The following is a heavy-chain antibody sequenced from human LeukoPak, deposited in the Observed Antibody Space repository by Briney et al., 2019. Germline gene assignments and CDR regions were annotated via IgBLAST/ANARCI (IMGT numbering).Heavy chain of an antibody. Sequence: PGGSLRLSCAASGFTFSSYAITWVRQAPGKGLEWVSVISGSGGSTYYADSVKGRFTISRDNSKNTLYLQMNSLRAEDTAVYYCAKEGIVVVPAAKYMDVWGKGTTVTVSS. CDR3: AKEGIVVVPAAKYMDV. J-gene: IGHJ6*03. D-gene: IGHD2-2*01. CDR1: GFTFSSYA. CDR2: ISGSGGST. V-gene: IGHV3-23*01.